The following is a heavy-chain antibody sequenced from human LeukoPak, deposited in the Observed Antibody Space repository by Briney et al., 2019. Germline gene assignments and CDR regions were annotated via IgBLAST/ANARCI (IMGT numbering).Heavy chain of an antibody. CDR2: INAGNGNT. CDR3: ARDSGIAAPSDAFDI. Sequence: ASVKVSCKASGYTFTSYAMHWVRQAPGQRLEWMGWINAGNGNTKYSQKFQGRVTITRDTSASTAYMELSSLRSEDTAVYYCARDSGIAAPSDAFDIWGQGTMVTVSS. V-gene: IGHV1-3*01. D-gene: IGHD6-6*01. CDR1: GYTFTSYA. J-gene: IGHJ3*02.